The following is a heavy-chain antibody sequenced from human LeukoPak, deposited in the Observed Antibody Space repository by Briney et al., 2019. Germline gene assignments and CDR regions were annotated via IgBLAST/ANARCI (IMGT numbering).Heavy chain of an antibody. V-gene: IGHV3-23*05. Sequence: GGSLRLSRTASGFTFSNYAMNWVRQAPGKGLEWVSLIDKSGGSTYYADSVKGRFTISRDNSKNTLSLQMNSLRAEDTAVYYCAKDYDSSGYYDGYWGQGTLVTVSS. CDR1: GFTFSNYA. J-gene: IGHJ4*02. D-gene: IGHD3-22*01. CDR3: AKDYDSSGYYDGY. CDR2: IDKSGGST.